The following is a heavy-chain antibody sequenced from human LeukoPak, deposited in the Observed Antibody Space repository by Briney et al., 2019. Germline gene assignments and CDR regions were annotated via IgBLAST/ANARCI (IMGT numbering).Heavy chain of an antibody. D-gene: IGHD3-10*01. Sequence: GGSLRLSCAASGFTFDDYAMHWVRQAPGKGLEGVSGISCNSGSIGYADSVKGRFTISRDNAKNSLYLQMNSLRAEDMALYYCAIPPLSGTGSSRPLAEMDVWGQGTTVTVSS. J-gene: IGHJ6*02. CDR2: ISCNSGSI. V-gene: IGHV3-9*03. CDR1: GFTFDDYA. CDR3: AIPPLSGTGSSRPLAEMDV.